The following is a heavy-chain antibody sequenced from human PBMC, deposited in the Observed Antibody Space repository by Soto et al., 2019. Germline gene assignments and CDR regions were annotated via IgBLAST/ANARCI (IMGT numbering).Heavy chain of an antibody. D-gene: IGHD3-22*01. V-gene: IGHV3-48*03. CDR1: GFNFRVYA. CDR3: ARDVSGYGVFDI. J-gene: IGHJ3*02. CDR2: ISDSGNTI. Sequence: SLRLSCAASGFNFRVYAMNWGVQAPGKGLEWVSYISDSGNTIYYADSVKGRFTISRDNAKNSLLLQMNSLRVEDTALYYCARDVSGYGVFDIWGQGTTVT.